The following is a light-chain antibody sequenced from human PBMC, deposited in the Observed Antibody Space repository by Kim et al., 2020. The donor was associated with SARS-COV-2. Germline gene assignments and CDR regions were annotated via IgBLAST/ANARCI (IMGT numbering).Light chain of an antibody. CDR3: AAWDDSLSGPV. V-gene: IGLV1-47*01. J-gene: IGLJ3*02. CDR2: RNN. Sequence: GQRFTIECSASSTNIGSNYVYWYQQLPGTAPKLLIYRNNQRPSGVPARFSGSKSGTSASLAISGLRSEDEADYYCAAWDDSLSGPVFGGGTKVTVL. CDR1: STNIGSNY.